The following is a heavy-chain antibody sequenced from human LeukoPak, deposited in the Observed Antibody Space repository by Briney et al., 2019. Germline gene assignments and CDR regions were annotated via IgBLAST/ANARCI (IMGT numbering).Heavy chain of an antibody. Sequence: ASVKVSCKASGYTFTSYYMHWVRQAPGQGLEWMGGIIPIFGTANYAQKFQGRVTITADESTSTAYMELSSLRSEDTAVYYCARDDYGGNSGFDYWGQGTLVTVSA. CDR2: IIPIFGTA. V-gene: IGHV1-69*13. CDR1: GYTFTSYY. J-gene: IGHJ4*02. D-gene: IGHD4-23*01. CDR3: ARDDYGGNSGFDY.